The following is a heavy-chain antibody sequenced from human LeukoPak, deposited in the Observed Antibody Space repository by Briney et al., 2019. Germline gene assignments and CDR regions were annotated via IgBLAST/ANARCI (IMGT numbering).Heavy chain of an antibody. J-gene: IGHJ4*02. CDR2: LYYTGTT. CDR1: GGSINGHY. D-gene: IGHD3-10*01. Sequence: PSETLSLTRTVSGGSINGHYWSWIRQPPGKGLEWLGYLYYTGTTHNNPSLGSRVTISVDTSKNQFSLRLSSVTAADTAVYYCARGSGGSLDSWGQGTLVIVSS. CDR3: ARGSGGSLDS. V-gene: IGHV4-59*11.